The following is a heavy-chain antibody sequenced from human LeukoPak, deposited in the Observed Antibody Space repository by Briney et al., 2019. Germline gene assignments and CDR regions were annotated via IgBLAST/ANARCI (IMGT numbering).Heavy chain of an antibody. V-gene: IGHV3-30*02. Sequence: GGSLRLSCATSGFTFSDYGMHWVRQAPGKGLEWVTFIRYDGSDRKYADYVKGRLTISRDNSKNTLYVQMNSLRVEDTAVYYCAKGLRKDYGDYAGLDSWGRGTLVTVSS. CDR3: AKGLRKDYGDYAGLDS. CDR2: IRYDGSDR. J-gene: IGHJ4*02. D-gene: IGHD4-17*01. CDR1: GFTFSDYG.